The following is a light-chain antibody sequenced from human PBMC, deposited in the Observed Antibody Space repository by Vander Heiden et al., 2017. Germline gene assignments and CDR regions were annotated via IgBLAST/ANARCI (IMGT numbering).Light chain of an antibody. Sequence: DIVMTQSPDSLAVSLGERATINCKSSQSVLYSSNNKNYLAWYQQKPGQPPKLLIYWVSTRESGVPDRFSGSGSVIDFSLTISSLQAADVPVYFCWQEDSTPITFGGGTKVEIK. J-gene: IGKJ4*01. CDR1: QSVLYSSNNKNY. CDR3: WQEDSTPIT. CDR2: WVS. V-gene: IGKV4-1*01.